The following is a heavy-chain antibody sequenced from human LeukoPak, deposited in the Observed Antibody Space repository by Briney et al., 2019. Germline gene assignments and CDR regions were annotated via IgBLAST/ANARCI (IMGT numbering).Heavy chain of an antibody. D-gene: IGHD2-21*02. V-gene: IGHV4-31*03. Sequence: PSETLSLTCTVSGGSISSGGYYWSWIRQHPGKGPEWIGYIHYSGSTYYNPSLKSRVTISVDTSKNQFSLKLRYVTAADTAVYYCARTYMTSARFDPWGQGTLVTVSS. CDR3: ARTYMTSARFDP. J-gene: IGHJ5*02. CDR1: GGSISSGGYY. CDR2: IHYSGST.